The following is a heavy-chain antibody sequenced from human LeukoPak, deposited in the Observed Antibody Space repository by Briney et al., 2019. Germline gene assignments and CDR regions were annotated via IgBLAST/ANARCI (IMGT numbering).Heavy chain of an antibody. Sequence: GRSLRLSCAASGFTFSRNGMYWVRQAPGKGLEWVAVIWYDGSNKYYADSVKGRFTISRDNSKNTLYLQMNSLRAEDTAVYYCARVPSSGSYPSFFDYWGQGTLVTVSS. V-gene: IGHV3-33*07. CDR1: GFTFSRNG. D-gene: IGHD1-26*01. J-gene: IGHJ4*02. CDR3: ARVPSSGSYPSFFDY. CDR2: IWYDGSNK.